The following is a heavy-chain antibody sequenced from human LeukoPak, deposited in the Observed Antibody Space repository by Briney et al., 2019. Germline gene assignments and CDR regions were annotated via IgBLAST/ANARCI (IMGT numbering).Heavy chain of an antibody. Sequence: SQTLSLTCTVSGGSITSGNYYWTWIRQHPGKGLEWIGYISFSGSTYYNPSLKSRVTTSVDTSKNQFSLRLNSVTAADTAIYYCARDNHQEGGFDHWGQGTLVTVSS. J-gene: IGHJ4*02. D-gene: IGHD2-15*01. CDR2: ISFSGST. CDR1: GGSITSGNYY. V-gene: IGHV4-31*03. CDR3: ARDNHQEGGFDH.